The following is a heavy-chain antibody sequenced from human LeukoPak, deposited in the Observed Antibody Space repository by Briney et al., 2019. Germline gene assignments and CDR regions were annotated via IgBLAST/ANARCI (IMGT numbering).Heavy chain of an antibody. J-gene: IGHJ6*03. V-gene: IGHV3-48*01. Sequence: TGGSLRLSCAASGFTFSSYSMNWVRQAPGKGLEWVSYISSSSNTIYYADSVKGRFTISRDNAKNSLYLQMNSLRAEDTAVYYCARDKYYLDVWGKGTTVTVSS. CDR1: GFTFSSYS. CDR3: ARDKYYLDV. CDR2: ISSSSNTI.